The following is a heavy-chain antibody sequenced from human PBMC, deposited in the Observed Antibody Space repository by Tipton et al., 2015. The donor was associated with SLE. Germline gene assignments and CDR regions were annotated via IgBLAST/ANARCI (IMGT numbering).Heavy chain of an antibody. CDR3: ARALGD. J-gene: IGHJ4*02. V-gene: IGHV3-7*04. Sequence: SLRLSCVASGFTFSNYWTSWVRQAPGKGLEWVAIINQYGTEKNYVDSVKGRFTISRDNAKNSLYLQMNSLRAEDTAVYYCARALGDWGQGTLVTVSS. CDR2: INQYGTEK. CDR1: GFTFSNYW.